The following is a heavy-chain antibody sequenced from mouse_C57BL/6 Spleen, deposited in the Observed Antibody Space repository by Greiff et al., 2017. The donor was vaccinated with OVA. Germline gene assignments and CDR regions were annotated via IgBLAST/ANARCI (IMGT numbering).Heavy chain of an antibody. D-gene: IGHD6-1*01. V-gene: IGHV1-26*01. J-gene: IGHJ2*01. CDR1: GYTFTDYY. Sequence: EVQLQQSGPELVKPGASVKISCKASGYTFTDYYMNWVKQSHGKSLEWIGDINPNNGGTSYNQKFKGKATLTVDKSSSTAYMELRSLTSEYSAVYYCARGVCHYFDYWGQGTTLTVSS. CDR2: INPNNGGT. CDR3: ARGVCHYFDY.